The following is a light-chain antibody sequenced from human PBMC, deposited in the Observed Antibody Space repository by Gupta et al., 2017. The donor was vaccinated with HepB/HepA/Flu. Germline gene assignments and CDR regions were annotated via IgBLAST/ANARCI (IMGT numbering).Light chain of an antibody. CDR2: DAS. CDR1: HSVRSY. Sequence: EIVLTHSPATLSLSPVERAPLSCRASHSVRSYFAWYQQKPGQAPRLLIYDASNRATGIPDRFRGSGSGTDFTLTSSSLEPEDVAIYFCQQRSDWPPFTFGPGTKVVIK. V-gene: IGKV3-11*01. J-gene: IGKJ3*01. CDR3: QQRSDWPPFT.